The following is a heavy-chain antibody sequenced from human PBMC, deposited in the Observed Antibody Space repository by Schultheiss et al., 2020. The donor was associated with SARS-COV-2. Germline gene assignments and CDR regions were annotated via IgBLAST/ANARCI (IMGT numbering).Heavy chain of an antibody. CDR3: ARHVQSYYDFWSGLKSYYFDY. D-gene: IGHD3-3*01. Sequence: KVSCKGSGYSFTSYWIGWVRQMPGKGLEWMGIIYPGDSDTRYSPSFQGQVTISADKSISTAYLQWSSLKASDTAMYYCARHVQSYYDFWSGLKSYYFDYWGQGTLVTVSS. J-gene: IGHJ4*02. CDR1: GYSFTSYW. V-gene: IGHV5-51*01. CDR2: IYPGDSDT.